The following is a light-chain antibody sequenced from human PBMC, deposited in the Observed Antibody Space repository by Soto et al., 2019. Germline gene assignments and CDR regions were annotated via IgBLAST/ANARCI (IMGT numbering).Light chain of an antibody. J-gene: IGLJ1*01. Sequence: QSVLTQRPSASGSPGQSVTISRTGTSSDVGGYDYVSWYQQHPGKAPKLMIYEVTKRPSGVPDRFSGSKSGNTASLTVSGLQAEDEADYYCSSYAGSNNFVFGTGTKVTVL. CDR2: EVT. CDR3: SSYAGSNNFV. CDR1: SSDVGGYDY. V-gene: IGLV2-8*01.